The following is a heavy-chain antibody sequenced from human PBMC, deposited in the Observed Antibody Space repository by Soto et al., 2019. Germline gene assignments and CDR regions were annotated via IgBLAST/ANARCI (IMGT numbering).Heavy chain of an antibody. Sequence: GESLKISCKGSGYSFTSYWISWVRQMPGKGLEWMGRIDPSDSYTNYSPSFQGHVTISADKSISTAYLQWSSLKASDTAMYYCAGLVVVPDLRTNWFDPWGQGTLVTVSS. CDR1: GYSFTSYW. D-gene: IGHD2-2*01. CDR3: AGLVVVPDLRTNWFDP. J-gene: IGHJ5*02. CDR2: IDPSDSYT. V-gene: IGHV5-10-1*01.